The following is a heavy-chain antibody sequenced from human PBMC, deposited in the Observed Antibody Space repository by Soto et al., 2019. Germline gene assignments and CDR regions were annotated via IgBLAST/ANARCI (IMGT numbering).Heavy chain of an antibody. CDR3: ARELPYYDFWSGYYKNHYYYYGMDV. CDR1: GFTFSDYY. Sequence: QVQLVESGGGLVKPGGSLRLSCAASGFTFSDYYMSWIRQAPGKGLEWVSYISSSGSTIYYADSVMGRFTISRDNAKNSMYLQMNSLTAEDTAVYYCARELPYYDFWSGYYKNHYYYYGMDVWGQGTTVTVSS. V-gene: IGHV3-11*01. CDR2: ISSSGSTI. D-gene: IGHD3-3*01. J-gene: IGHJ6*02.